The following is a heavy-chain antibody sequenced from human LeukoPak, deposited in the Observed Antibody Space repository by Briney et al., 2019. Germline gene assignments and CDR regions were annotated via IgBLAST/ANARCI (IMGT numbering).Heavy chain of an antibody. J-gene: IGHJ4*02. CDR1: GFTFSSYS. Sequence: GGSLRLSCAASGFTFSSYSMNWVRQAPGKGLEWVSSISSSSSYIYYADSVKGRFTISRDNAKNSLYLQMNSLRAEDTAVYYCARDREGIAAPGHWGQGTLVTVSS. CDR2: ISSSSSYI. V-gene: IGHV3-21*01. D-gene: IGHD6-13*01. CDR3: ARDREGIAAPGH.